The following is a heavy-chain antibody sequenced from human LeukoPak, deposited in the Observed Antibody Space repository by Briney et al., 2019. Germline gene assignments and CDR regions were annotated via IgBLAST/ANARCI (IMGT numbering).Heavy chain of an antibody. V-gene: IGHV6-1*01. CDR2: TYYRSKWYN. J-gene: IGHJ3*02. CDR1: GDSVSSNSAA. Sequence: SQTLSLTCAISGDSVSSNSAAWNWIRQSPSRGLEWLGRTYYRSKWYNDYAVWVKSRITINPHTTKNQFYLALNSVTPEDTAVYYCARDLPSGSYLNAFDIWGQRTMVTASS. CDR3: ARDLPSGSYLNAFDI. D-gene: IGHD1-26*01.